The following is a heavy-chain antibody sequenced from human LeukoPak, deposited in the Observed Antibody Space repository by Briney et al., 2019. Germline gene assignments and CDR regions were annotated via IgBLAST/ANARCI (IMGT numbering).Heavy chain of an antibody. J-gene: IGHJ4*02. CDR3: ARDSGGRGSGSPGPDY. CDR2: ISAYNGNT. Sequence: GASVKVSCKASGYTFTSYGISWVRQAPGQGLEWIGWISAYNGNTNYAQKLQGRVTMTTDTSTSTAYMELRSLRSDDTAVYYCARDSGGRGSGSPGPDYWGQGTLVTVSS. CDR1: GYTFTSYG. D-gene: IGHD3-10*01. V-gene: IGHV1-18*01.